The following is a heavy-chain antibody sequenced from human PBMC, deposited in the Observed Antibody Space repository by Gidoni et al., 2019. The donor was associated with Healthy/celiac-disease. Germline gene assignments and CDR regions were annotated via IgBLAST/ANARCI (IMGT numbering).Heavy chain of an antibody. CDR1: GGSFSGYY. J-gene: IGHJ4*02. CDR3: ARVVASPSNAMTTVTTGDY. Sequence: QVQLQQWGAGLLKPSETLSLTCAVEGGSFSGYYWSWIRQPPGKGLEWIGEINHSRSTNYNPSLKSRVTISVDTSKNQFSLKLSSVTAADTAVYYCARVVASPSNAMTTVTTGDYWGQGTLVTVSS. CDR2: INHSRST. V-gene: IGHV4-34*01. D-gene: IGHD4-17*01.